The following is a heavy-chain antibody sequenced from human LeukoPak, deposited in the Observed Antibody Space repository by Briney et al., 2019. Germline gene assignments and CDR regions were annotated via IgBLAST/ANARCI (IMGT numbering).Heavy chain of an antibody. CDR3: AKGRRQYSSGWYDSGYYYYYYMDV. V-gene: IGHV3-30*18. D-gene: IGHD6-19*01. CDR2: ISYDGSNK. J-gene: IGHJ6*03. CDR1: GFTFSSYG. Sequence: PGGSLRLSCAASGFTFSSYGMHWVRPAPGKGLEWVAVISYDGSNKYYAGSVKGRFTISRDNSKNTLYLQMNSLRAEDTAVYYCAKGRRQYSSGWYDSGYYYYYYMDVWGKGTTVTVSS.